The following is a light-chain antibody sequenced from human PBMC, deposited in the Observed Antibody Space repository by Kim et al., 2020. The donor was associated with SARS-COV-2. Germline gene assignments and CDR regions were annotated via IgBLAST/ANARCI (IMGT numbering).Light chain of an antibody. V-gene: IGLV2-23*02. Sequence: QSALTQPASVSGSPGQSITISCTGTNSDVGTYNLVSWYKQHPGKAPKLMIYEVNNRPSGVSDRFSGSKSGNTASLTISGLQAEDEADYYCSSYAGSGLGVFGGGTKVTVL. CDR1: NSDVGTYNL. J-gene: IGLJ3*02. CDR2: EVN. CDR3: SSYAGSGLGV.